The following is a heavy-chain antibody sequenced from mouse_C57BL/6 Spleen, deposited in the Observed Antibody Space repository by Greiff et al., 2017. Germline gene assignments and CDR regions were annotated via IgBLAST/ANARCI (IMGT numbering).Heavy chain of an antibody. CDR3: ARERGITTVVAEYFDG. V-gene: IGHV1-82*01. J-gene: IGHJ1*03. CDR1: GYAFSSSW. D-gene: IGHD1-1*01. CDR2: IYPGDGDT. Sequence: VQLQQSGPELVKPGASVKISCTASGYAFSSSWMNWVKQRPGKGLEWIGRIYPGDGDTNYNGKFKGKATLTADKSSSTAYMQRSSLTSEDSAVYFCARERGITTVVAEYFDGWGTGTTVTVSS.